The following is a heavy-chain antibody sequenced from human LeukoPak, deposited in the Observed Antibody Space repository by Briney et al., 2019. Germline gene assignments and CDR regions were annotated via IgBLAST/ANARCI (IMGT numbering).Heavy chain of an antibody. D-gene: IGHD3-9*01. CDR3: ARASSKQLAGYLPDGFDI. CDR1: GFTFSSYA. J-gene: IGHJ3*02. V-gene: IGHV3-21*01. Sequence: PVGSLRLSCAASGFTFSSYAMSWVRQAPGKGLEWVSSISSSGTYVYYADSVKGRFTISRDNAKNSLSLQMNSLRADDAAVYYCARASSKQLAGYLPDGFDIWGQGTMVTVSS. CDR2: ISSSGTYV.